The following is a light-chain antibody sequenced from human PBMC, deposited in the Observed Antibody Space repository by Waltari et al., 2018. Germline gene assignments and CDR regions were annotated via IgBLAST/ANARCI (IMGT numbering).Light chain of an antibody. CDR2: EAS. CDR3: QQYNGYPLT. Sequence: DIQMTQSPSSLSASVGDRVTITCRASQDIAIWLAWYQQKPEKAPKFLIYEASSVQSGVPSRFRGSGSWTDFTLTISSLQPEDFATYYCQQYNGYPLTFGGGTKVRS. V-gene: IGKV1D-16*01. J-gene: IGKJ4*01. CDR1: QDIAIW.